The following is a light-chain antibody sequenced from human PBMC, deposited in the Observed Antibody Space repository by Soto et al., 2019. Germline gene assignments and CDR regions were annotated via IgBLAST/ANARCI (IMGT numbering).Light chain of an antibody. V-gene: IGKV3-15*01. CDR2: GAS. Sequence: EIVMTQSPGTLSVSPGGRATISCRASQSVRSNLAWYQQKPGQAPRLLIFGASTRATDIPARFSGSGSGTDFTLTISSLEPEDFAVYYCQQRSNWPRTFGQGTKVDIK. J-gene: IGKJ1*01. CDR1: QSVRSN. CDR3: QQRSNWPRT.